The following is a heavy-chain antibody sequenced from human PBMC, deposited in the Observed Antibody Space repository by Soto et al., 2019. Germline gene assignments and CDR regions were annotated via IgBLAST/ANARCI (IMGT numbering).Heavy chain of an antibody. CDR1: GDSFNDYY. CDR2: INPNGGVT. V-gene: IGHV1-2*04. Sequence: QVQLVQSGAEVRKPGASVTVSCRSSGDSFNDYYIHWVRQAPGQGFEWMGWINPNGGVTKYAQKFQGWVSMTRDTSIRTVYMQLSRLRSDDTAVYYCASVRGGATATLDYYYFYMDVWGTGTTVTVSS. D-gene: IGHD5-12*01. CDR3: ASVRGGATATLDYYYFYMDV. J-gene: IGHJ6*03.